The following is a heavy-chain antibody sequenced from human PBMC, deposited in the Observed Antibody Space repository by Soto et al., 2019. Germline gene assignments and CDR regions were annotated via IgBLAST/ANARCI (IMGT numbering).Heavy chain of an antibody. CDR3: ARSKRSMVRGVITGGYFDY. CDR1: GGSISSYY. D-gene: IGHD3-10*01. J-gene: IGHJ4*02. V-gene: IGHV4-59*01. Sequence: QVQLQESGPGLVKPSETLSLTCTVSGGSISSYYWSWIRQPPGKGLEWIGYIYYSGSTNYNPSLKSRVTISVDTSKNQFSLKLSSVTAADTAVYYCARSKRSMVRGVITGGYFDYWGQGTLVTVSS. CDR2: IYYSGST.